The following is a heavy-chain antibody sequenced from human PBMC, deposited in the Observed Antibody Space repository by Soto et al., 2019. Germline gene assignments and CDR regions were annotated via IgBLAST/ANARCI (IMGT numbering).Heavy chain of an antibody. D-gene: IGHD3-22*01. CDR3: ATEYYYDSSGYYKAANFDY. V-gene: IGHV3-30-3*01. Sequence: QVQLVESGGGVVQPGRSLRLSCAASGFTFSSYAMHWVRQAPGKGLEWVAVISYDGSNKYYADSVKGRFTISRDNSKKTVYLQMNSLRAEDTAVYYCATEYYYDSSGYYKAANFDYWGQGTLVTVSS. J-gene: IGHJ4*02. CDR1: GFTFSSYA. CDR2: ISYDGSNK.